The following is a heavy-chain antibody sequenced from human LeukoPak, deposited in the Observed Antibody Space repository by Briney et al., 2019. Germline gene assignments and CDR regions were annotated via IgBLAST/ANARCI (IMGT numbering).Heavy chain of an antibody. CDR1: GSISSYY. V-gene: IGHV4-4*08. Sequence: SETLSLTCTVSGSISSYYWGWIRQPPGKGLQWIGYIYTGGSAYYNPSLYRRVAVSVDTSKNQFSLRLTSVTAADTAMYYCARLQPRTHYNFGSASYAFDLWGQGTLVTVSS. D-gene: IGHD3-3*01. CDR3: ARLQPRTHYNFGSASYAFDL. CDR2: IYTGGSA. J-gene: IGHJ5*02.